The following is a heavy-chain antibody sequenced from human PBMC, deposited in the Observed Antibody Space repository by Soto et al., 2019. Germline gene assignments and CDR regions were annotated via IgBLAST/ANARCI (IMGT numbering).Heavy chain of an antibody. CDR1: GYTFTSYG. D-gene: IGHD1-26*01. V-gene: IGHV1-18*01. Sequence: QVQLVQSGAEVRKPGASVKVSCKASGYTFTSYGLTWVRQAPGQGLEWVGWISAHNGNTNYAQKLQGRVTMTTDTCKSKTHMELKSLRSDDTAAYYCASSREGGSGRYFDYWGQGTLVTVSS. CDR3: ASSREGGSGRYFDY. J-gene: IGHJ4*02. CDR2: ISAHNGNT.